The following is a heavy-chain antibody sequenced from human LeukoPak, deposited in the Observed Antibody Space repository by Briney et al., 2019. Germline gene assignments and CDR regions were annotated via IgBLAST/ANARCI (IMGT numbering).Heavy chain of an antibody. CDR3: ARGYTPFDY. D-gene: IGHD1-14*01. J-gene: IGHJ4*02. Sequence: GGSLRLSCAASGFTFSSHGMHWVRQAPGKGLEWVAVIWYDGSNKYYADSVKGRFTISRDNAKNSLYLQMNSLRAEDTAVYYCARGYTPFDYWGQGTLVTVSS. V-gene: IGHV3-33*01. CDR2: IWYDGSNK. CDR1: GFTFSSHG.